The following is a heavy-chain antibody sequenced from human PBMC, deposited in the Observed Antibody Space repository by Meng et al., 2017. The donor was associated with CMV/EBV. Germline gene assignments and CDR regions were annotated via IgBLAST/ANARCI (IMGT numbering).Heavy chain of an antibody. CDR3: AKAGITIFGVGKHNWFDP. J-gene: IGHJ5*02. Sequence: GGSLRLSCAASGFTFSSYWMSWVRQAPGKGLEWVANIKQDGSEKYYVDSVKGRFTISRDNAKNSLYLQMNSLRAEDTAVYYCAKAGITIFGVGKHNWFDPWGQGTLVTVSS. V-gene: IGHV3-7*03. D-gene: IGHD3-3*01. CDR2: IKQDGSEK. CDR1: GFTFSSYW.